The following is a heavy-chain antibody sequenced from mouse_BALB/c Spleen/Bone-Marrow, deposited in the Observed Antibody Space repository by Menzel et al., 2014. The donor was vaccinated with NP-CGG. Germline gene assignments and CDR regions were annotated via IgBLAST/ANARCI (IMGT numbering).Heavy chain of an antibody. J-gene: IGHJ3*01. V-gene: IGHV14-3*02. CDR3: ARSGGYGNCLAWFAY. Sequence: EVKLVESGAELVKPGASVKLSCTASGFNIKDTYMHWVKQRPEQGLEWIGRIDPANGNTKYDPKFQGKATITADTSSNTAYLQLSSLTSEDTAVYYCARSGGYGNCLAWFAYWGQGTLVTVSA. CDR2: IDPANGNT. D-gene: IGHD2-10*02. CDR1: GFNIKDTY.